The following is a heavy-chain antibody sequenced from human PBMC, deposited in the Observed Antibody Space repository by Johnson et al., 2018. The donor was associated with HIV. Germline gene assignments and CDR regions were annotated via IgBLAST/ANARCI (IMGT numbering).Heavy chain of an antibody. CDR1: GFTFSSYG. J-gene: IGHJ3*02. CDR2: IWYDGSNK. D-gene: IGHD1-26*01. V-gene: IGHV3-33*06. CDR3: AKDDRELDAFDI. Sequence: QVQLVESGGGVVQPGRSLRLSCAASGFTFSSYGMHWVRQAPGKGLEWVAVIWYDGSNKYYEASVKGRFTISRDNSKNKLYLQMNSLRAEDTAVYYCAKDDRELDAFDIWGQGTMVTVSS.